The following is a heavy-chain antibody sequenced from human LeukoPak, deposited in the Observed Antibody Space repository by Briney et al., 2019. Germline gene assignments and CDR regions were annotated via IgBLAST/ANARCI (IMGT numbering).Heavy chain of an antibody. CDR1: GFTFSSYG. CDR3: ARRNPAAYSSSWYNWFDP. D-gene: IGHD6-13*01. Sequence: GTLRLSCAASGFTFSSYGMSWVRQPPGKGLEWIGEINHSGSTNYSPSLKSRVTISVDTSKNQFSLKLSSVTAADTAVYYCARRNPAAYSSSWYNWFDPWGQGTLVTVSS. J-gene: IGHJ5*02. CDR2: INHSGST. V-gene: IGHV4-34*01.